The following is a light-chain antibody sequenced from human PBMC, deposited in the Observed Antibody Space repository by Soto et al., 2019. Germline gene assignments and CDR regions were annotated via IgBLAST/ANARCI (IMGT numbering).Light chain of an antibody. V-gene: IGLV2-14*01. J-gene: IGLJ3*02. CDR3: SSYTSSNPQE. Sequence: QSVLTQPASVSGSPGQSITISCTGTSSDVGAYNYVSWYQQHPGKAPKLMIYEVSNRPSGVSNRFSGSKSGNTASLTISGLQAEDEADYYCSSYTSSNPQEFGGGTKVTVL. CDR1: SSDVGAYNY. CDR2: EVS.